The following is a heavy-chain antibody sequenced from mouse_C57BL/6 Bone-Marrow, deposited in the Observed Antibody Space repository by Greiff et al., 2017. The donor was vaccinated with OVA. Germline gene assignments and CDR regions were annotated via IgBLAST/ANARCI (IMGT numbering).Heavy chain of an antibody. Sequence: VKVVESGPGLVQPSQSLSITCTVSGFSLTSYGVHWVRQSPGKGLEWLGVIWSGGSTDYNAAFISRLSISKDNSKSQVFFKMNSLQADDTAIYYCARNRGLLPWFAYWGQGTLVTVSA. CDR1: GFSLTSYG. J-gene: IGHJ3*01. CDR2: IWSGGST. V-gene: IGHV2-2*01. CDR3: ARNRGLLPWFAY. D-gene: IGHD1-1*01.